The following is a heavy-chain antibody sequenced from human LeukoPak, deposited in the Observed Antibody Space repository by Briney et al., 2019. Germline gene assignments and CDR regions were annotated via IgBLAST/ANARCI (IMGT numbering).Heavy chain of an antibody. CDR1: GFTFSTYA. V-gene: IGHV3-23*01. J-gene: IGHJ4*02. CDR2: ISSSGDRT. CDR3: AKDRPNYHESNGHYYRPNGDY. Sequence: GGSLRLSCAASGFTFSTYAMSWVRQAPGKGLEWVSSISSSGDRTFYADSVKDRFTISRDNAENTLYLQMSRLRAEDTAVYYCAKDRPNYHESNGHYYRPNGDYWGQGTLVTVSS. D-gene: IGHD3-22*01.